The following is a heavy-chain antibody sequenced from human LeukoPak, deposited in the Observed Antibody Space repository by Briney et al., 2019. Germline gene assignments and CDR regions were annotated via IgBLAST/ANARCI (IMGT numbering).Heavy chain of an antibody. CDR1: GFTFSSYW. Sequence: PGGSLRLSCAASGFTFSSYWMTWVRQAPGKGLEWVANIKQDGSEKYYVDSVKGRFTISRDNDKKSLYLQMNSLRAEDTAVYYCARLANALLYGSGSHHNYYFDHWGQGTLVTVSS. V-gene: IGHV3-7*01. CDR2: IKQDGSEK. D-gene: IGHD3-10*01. J-gene: IGHJ4*02. CDR3: ARLANALLYGSGSHHNYYFDH.